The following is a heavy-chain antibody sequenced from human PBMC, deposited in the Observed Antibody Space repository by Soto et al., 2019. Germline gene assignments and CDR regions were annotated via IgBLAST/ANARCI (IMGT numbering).Heavy chain of an antibody. CDR2: IFHRGTT. J-gene: IGHJ5*02. CDR3: ATGRWGAYGSPAGWFAP. CDR1: GGSISSPGYY. D-gene: IGHD3-16*01. V-gene: IGHV4-31*03. Sequence: QVRLQESGPGLVKPSKTLSLTCSVSGGSISSPGYYWTWIRQQPGKSLEWIGHIFHRGTTSYNPSLQGRVTIASETSENQFSLNLTSVTAAGRAVDFCATGRWGAYGSPAGWFAPWGRGTLVSVS.